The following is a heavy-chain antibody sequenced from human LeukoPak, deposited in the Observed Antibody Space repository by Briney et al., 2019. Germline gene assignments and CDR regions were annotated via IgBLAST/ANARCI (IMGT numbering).Heavy chain of an antibody. J-gene: IGHJ4*02. CDR1: GFTVISYW. CDR3: ARGHHYYDSSAYYY. D-gene: IGHD3-22*01. CDR2: INSDGSTT. V-gene: IGHV3-74*01. Sequence: RGSRRLSCAASGFTVISYWMHWVRQAAGKGLVLVSRINSDGSTTSYAASVKGRFTISRDTAKNTLYLQMNSLRAEDTAVYYRARGHHYYDSSAYYYWGQGTLVTVSS.